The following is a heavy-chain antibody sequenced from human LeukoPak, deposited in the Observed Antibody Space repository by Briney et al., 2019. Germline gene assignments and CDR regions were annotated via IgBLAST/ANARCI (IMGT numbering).Heavy chain of an antibody. V-gene: IGHV3-23*01. CDR2: ISGSGGST. Sequence: PGGSLRLSCAASGFTFSSYAMSWVRQAPGEGLEWVSVISGSGGSTYYADSVKGRFTISRDNSKNTLYLQMNSLRAEDTAVYYCAKDHHLYPTTSFDYWGQGTLVTVSS. J-gene: IGHJ4*02. D-gene: IGHD3-16*01. CDR1: GFTFSSYA. CDR3: AKDHHLYPTTSFDY.